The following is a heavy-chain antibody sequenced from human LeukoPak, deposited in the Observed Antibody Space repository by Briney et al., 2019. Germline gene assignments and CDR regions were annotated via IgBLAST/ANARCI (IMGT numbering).Heavy chain of an antibody. CDR3: AREGNYCSGGSCYTGRFDY. V-gene: IGHV1-69*13. J-gene: IGHJ4*02. D-gene: IGHD2-15*01. Sequence: SVKVSCKTSGGTFSSYAISWVRQAPGQGLEWMGGIIPIFGTANYAQKFQGRVTITADESTSTAYMELSSLRSEDTAVYYCAREGNYCSGGSCYTGRFDYWGQGTLVTVSS. CDR2: IIPIFGTA. CDR1: GGTFSSYA.